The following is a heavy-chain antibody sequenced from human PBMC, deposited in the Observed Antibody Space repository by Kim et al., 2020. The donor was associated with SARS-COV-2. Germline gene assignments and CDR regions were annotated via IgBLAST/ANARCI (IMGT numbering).Heavy chain of an antibody. V-gene: IGHV7-4-1*02. CDR1: GYTFTDYA. J-gene: IGHJ4*02. CDR2: INTNTGNP. Sequence: ASVKVSCKASGYTFTDYAINWVRQAPGQGLEWMGWINTNTGNPTYAQGCTGRFVFSLEKSVSTAYLQISSLKADDTAMYYCTRHRQGDYWGQGTLVTVSS. CDR3: TRHRQGDY.